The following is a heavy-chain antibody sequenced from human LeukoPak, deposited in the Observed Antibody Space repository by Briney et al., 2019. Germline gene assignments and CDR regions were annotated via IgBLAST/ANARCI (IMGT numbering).Heavy chain of an antibody. CDR3: ARGYCSGGSCYYYFDY. Sequence: ASVKVSCKASGYTFTVYYMHWVRQAPGQGLEWMGWINPNSGGTNYAQKFQGRVTMTRDTSISTAYMELSRLRSDDTAVYYCARGYCSGGSCYYYFDYWGQGTLVTVSS. CDR1: GYTFTVYY. J-gene: IGHJ4*02. D-gene: IGHD2-15*01. CDR2: INPNSGGT. V-gene: IGHV1-2*02.